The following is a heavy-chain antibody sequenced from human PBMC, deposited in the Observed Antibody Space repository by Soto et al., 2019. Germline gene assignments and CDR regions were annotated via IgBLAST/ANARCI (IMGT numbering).Heavy chain of an antibody. CDR2: IYYSGST. Sequence: SETLSLTCTVSGGSISSYYWSWIRQPPGKGLEWIGYIYYSGSTNYNPSLKSRVTISVDTSKNQFSLKLSSVTAADTAVYYCAREEVRSNWFDPWGQGTLVTVSS. CDR1: GGSISSYY. V-gene: IGHV4-59*01. CDR3: AREEVRSNWFDP. D-gene: IGHD1-1*01. J-gene: IGHJ5*02.